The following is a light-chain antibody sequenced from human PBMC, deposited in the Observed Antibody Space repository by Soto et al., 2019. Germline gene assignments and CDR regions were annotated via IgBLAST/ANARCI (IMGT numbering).Light chain of an antibody. CDR3: QQLKSYPLT. J-gene: IGKJ4*01. CDR2: GAF. CDR1: QGIGSD. Sequence: DIQLTQSPSFLSASIGDRVTITCRASQGIGSDLAWYQQKPGQVPKLLIYGAFTLPSGVPSRFSGSGSGAEFTLTISSLQPEDFATYYCQQLKSYPLTFGGGTKVEI. V-gene: IGKV1-9*01.